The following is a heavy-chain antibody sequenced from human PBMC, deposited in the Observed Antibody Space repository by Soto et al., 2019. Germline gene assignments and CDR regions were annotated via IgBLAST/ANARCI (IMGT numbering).Heavy chain of an antibody. CDR3: AKDPSIVVVPAATYNWFDP. Sequence: SVKVSCKASGGTFSSYTISWVRQAPGQGLEWMGRIIPILGIANYAQKFQGRVTITADKSTSTAYMELSSLRSEDTAVYYCAKDPSIVVVPAATYNWFDPWGQGTLVTVSS. CDR1: GGTFSSYT. J-gene: IGHJ5*02. D-gene: IGHD2-2*01. CDR2: IIPILGIA. V-gene: IGHV1-69*04.